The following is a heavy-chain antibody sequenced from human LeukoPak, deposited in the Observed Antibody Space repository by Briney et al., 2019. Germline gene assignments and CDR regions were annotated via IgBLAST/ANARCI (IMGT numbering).Heavy chain of an antibody. V-gene: IGHV1-2*02. J-gene: IGHJ4*02. CDR1: GYTFTGYY. CDR3: ARGNPSSSGWYGDY. D-gene: IGHD6-19*01. CDR2: INPNSGGT. Sequence: GASVKVSCKASGYTFTGYYMHWVRRAPGQGLEWMGWINPNSGGTNYAQKFQGRVTMTRDTSISTAYMELSRLRSDDTAVYYCARGNPSSSGWYGDYWGQGTLVTVSS.